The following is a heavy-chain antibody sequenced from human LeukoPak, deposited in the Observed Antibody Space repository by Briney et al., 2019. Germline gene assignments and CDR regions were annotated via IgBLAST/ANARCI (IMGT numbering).Heavy chain of an antibody. CDR2: INPAGSEA. J-gene: IGHJ4*02. Sequence: SGGSLRRSCAASGFSFNAYWMAWVRQAPGTGLEWVANINPAGSEAFHVDPVKGRFSISRDHAKNLVYLQMNSLRAEDTAVYYCATFGLVAALDLWGQGTLVTVSS. D-gene: IGHD5-12*01. V-gene: IGHV3-7*01. CDR3: ATFGLVAALDL. CDR1: GFSFNAYW.